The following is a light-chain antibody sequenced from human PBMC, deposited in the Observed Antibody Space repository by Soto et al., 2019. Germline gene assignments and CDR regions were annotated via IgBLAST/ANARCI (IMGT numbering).Light chain of an antibody. CDR2: DVS. Sequence: QSAVTQPASVSGSPGQPITISCTGTSSDVGGYNYVSWYQHHPGKAPKLMIFDVSNRPSGVSNRFSGSKSGNTASLTISGLQPEDEADYYCSSYTTSNTRQIVFGTGTKVTVL. CDR3: SSYTTSNTRQIV. V-gene: IGLV2-14*03. CDR1: SSDVGGYNY. J-gene: IGLJ1*01.